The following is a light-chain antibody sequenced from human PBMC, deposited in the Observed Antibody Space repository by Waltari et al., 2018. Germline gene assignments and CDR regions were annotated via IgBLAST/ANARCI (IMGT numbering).Light chain of an antibody. CDR3: QQYNKWPRT. CDR1: QSVGSN. V-gene: IGKV3-15*01. J-gene: IGKJ1*01. CDR2: GAS. Sequence: EIVMTQSPVTLSVSPGERATLSCRASQSVGSNLAWYQQKPGQAPSLFIYGASTRANGIPGRFSGSGSGTEFTLTLSSLQSEDFAVYYCQQYNKWPRTFGQGTKVEIK.